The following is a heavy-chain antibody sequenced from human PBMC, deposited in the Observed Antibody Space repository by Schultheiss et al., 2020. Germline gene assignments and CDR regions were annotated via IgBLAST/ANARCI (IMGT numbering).Heavy chain of an antibody. CDR2: INHSGST. V-gene: IGHV4-61*01. D-gene: IGHD6-13*01. CDR1: GGSVSSGSYY. J-gene: IGHJ4*02. Sequence: SETLSLTCTVSGGSVSSGSYYWSWIRQPPGKGLEWIGEINHSGSTNYNPSLKSRVTISVDTSKNQFSLNLNSVTAADTAVYYCASARSGIAAAGTRGDYWGQGNRGTGS. CDR3: ASARSGIAAAGTRGDY.